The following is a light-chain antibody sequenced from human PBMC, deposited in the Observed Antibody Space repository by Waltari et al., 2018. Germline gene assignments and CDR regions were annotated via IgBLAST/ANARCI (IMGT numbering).Light chain of an antibody. V-gene: IGKV3-11*01. CDR2: DAS. CDR1: QSVSSY. J-gene: IGKJ3*01. CDR3: QQRSNWPPVT. Sequence: EIVLTQSPATLSLSPGDRAPLSCSASQSVSSYLAWYQQKPGQAPRLLIYDASNRATGIPARFSGSGSGTDFTLTISSLEPEDFAVYYCQQRSNWPPVTFGPGTKVDIK.